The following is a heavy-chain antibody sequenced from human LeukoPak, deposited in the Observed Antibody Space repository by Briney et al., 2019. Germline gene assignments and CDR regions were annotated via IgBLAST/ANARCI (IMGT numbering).Heavy chain of an antibody. CDR2: IYNSGST. CDR3: ARHVYGYGLDY. CDR1: GGSISSYY. V-gene: IGHV4-59*08. J-gene: IGHJ4*02. Sequence: SETLSLTCTVSGGSISSYYWSWIRQPPGKGLEWIGYIYNSGSTNYNPSLKSRVTISMDTSKNQFSLRLTSVTAADTAVYYCARHVYGYGLDYWGQGILVTVSS. D-gene: IGHD5-18*01.